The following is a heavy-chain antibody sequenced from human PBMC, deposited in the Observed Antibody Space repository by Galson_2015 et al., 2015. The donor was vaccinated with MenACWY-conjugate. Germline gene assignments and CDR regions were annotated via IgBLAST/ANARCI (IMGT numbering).Heavy chain of an antibody. V-gene: IGHV3-48*04. CDR1: GFIFSGYS. Sequence: SLRLSCAASGFIFSGYSMNWVRQVPGKGLEWVSYISTGSSTIYYADSVKGRFTISRDNAKNSVYLQMNNLRAEDTAVYYCAKDALSDTTGRTWSYYGMDVWGQGTTVTVSS. CDR3: AKDALSDTTGRTWSYYGMDV. CDR2: ISTGSSTI. J-gene: IGHJ6*02. D-gene: IGHD1-1*01.